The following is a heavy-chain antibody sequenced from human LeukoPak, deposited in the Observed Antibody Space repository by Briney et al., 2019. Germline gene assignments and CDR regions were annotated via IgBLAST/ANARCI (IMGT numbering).Heavy chain of an antibody. J-gene: IGHJ6*03. D-gene: IGHD2-21*02. Sequence: GASVKVSCKAPGYTLTSNYIHWVRQAPGQGLEWMGIINPSGGSTTYAQKFQGGVTMTRDTSTSTVYMELTSLRSEDTAVYYCAKGRSDFFAYYYYLDVWGKGTTVTVSS. V-gene: IGHV1-46*03. CDR3: AKGRSDFFAYYYYLDV. CDR1: GYTLTSNY. CDR2: INPSGGST.